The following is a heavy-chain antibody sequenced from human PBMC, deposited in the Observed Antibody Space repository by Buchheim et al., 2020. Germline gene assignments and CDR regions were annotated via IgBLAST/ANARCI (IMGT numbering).Heavy chain of an antibody. V-gene: IGHV7-4-1*02. CDR1: GYTFTTNA. J-gene: IGHJ5*02. D-gene: IGHD6-6*01. CDR3: ARGDGSSSHNWFDP. CDR2: INTNTGNP. Sequence: QVRLVQSGSELKKPGASVKVSCKASGYTFTTNAINWVRQAPGQGLEWMGWINTNTGNPTYAQGFTGRFVLSLDTSLKTAYLHVTTLKAEDTAVYYCARGDGSSSHNWFDPWGQGTL.